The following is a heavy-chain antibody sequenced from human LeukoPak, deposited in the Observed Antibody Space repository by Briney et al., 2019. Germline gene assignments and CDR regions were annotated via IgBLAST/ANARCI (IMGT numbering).Heavy chain of an antibody. Sequence: PGGSLRLSCAASGFTFDDYAMHWVRQAPGKGLEWVSGISWNSGSIGYADSAKGRFTISRDNAKNSLYLQMNSLRAEDMALYYCAKGSSYYYDSSGHLTDWGQGTLVTVSS. V-gene: IGHV3-9*03. CDR3: AKGSSYYYDSSGHLTD. CDR2: ISWNSGSI. J-gene: IGHJ4*02. D-gene: IGHD3-22*01. CDR1: GFTFDDYA.